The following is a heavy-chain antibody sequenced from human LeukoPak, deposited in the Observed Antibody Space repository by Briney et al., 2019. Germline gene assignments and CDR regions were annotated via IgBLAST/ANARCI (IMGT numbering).Heavy chain of an antibody. CDR1: GYTFTSYY. CDR2: IIPIFGTA. J-gene: IGHJ4*02. D-gene: IGHD2-8*01. Sequence: SVKVSCKASGYTFTSYYMHWVRQAPGQGLEWMGGIIPIFGTANYAQKFQGRVTITADESTSTAYMELSSLRAEDTAVYYCAREGLMVYAATFDYWGQGTLVTVSS. CDR3: AREGLMVYAATFDY. V-gene: IGHV1-69*13.